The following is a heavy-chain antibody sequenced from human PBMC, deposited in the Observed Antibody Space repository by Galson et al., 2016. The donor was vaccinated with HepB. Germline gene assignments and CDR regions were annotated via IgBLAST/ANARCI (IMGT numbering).Heavy chain of an antibody. J-gene: IGHJ5*02. Sequence: SVKVSCKASGYTFTSYGLSWVRQAPGQGLEWMGWITAYHGNTKYAQKFQGRVTMTTDKSTHTAYMALRSLRYDDTAVYYCARGSSGYPPMCLLDPWGQGTLVTVSS. CDR3: ARGSSGYPPMCLLDP. CDR1: GYTFTSYG. D-gene: IGHD3-22*01. CDR2: ITAYHGNT. V-gene: IGHV1-18*01.